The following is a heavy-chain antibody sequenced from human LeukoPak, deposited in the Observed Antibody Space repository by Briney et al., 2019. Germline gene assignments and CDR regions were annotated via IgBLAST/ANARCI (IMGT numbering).Heavy chain of an antibody. CDR2: ISGSGGST. V-gene: IGHV3-23*01. D-gene: IGHD4-17*01. CDR1: GFTVSSNY. CDR3: AKQGGDYYYYYGMDV. J-gene: IGHJ6*02. Sequence: GGSLRLSCAASGFTVSSNYMSWVRQAPGKGLEWVSAISGSGGSTYYADSVKGRFTISRDNSKNTLYLQMNSLRAEDTAVYYCAKQGGDYYYYYGMDVWGQGTTVTVSS.